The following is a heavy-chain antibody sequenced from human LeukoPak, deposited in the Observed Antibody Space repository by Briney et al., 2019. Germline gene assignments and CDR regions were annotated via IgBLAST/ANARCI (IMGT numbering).Heavy chain of an antibody. D-gene: IGHD3-22*01. J-gene: IGHJ4*02. CDR3: ARHPHYYYDNSAR. V-gene: IGHV4-39*01. CDR2: CYYSRNT. CDR1: GDXIGSSDNY. Sequence: SETLSLTCTVSGDXIGSSDNYWGWIRQPPGKGLEWIGSCYYSRNTYYNPSLKSRVTISVDTSKNQLSLTLTSVSAADTAVYYCARHPHYYYDNSARWGQGTLVTVSS.